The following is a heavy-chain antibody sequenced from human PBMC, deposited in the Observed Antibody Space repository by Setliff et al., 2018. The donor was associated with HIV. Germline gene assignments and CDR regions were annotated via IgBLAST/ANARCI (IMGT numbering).Heavy chain of an antibody. J-gene: IGHJ6*02. CDR3: ARDHETHRYFDWLRGDYYYGMDV. CDR2: MNPNNGNT. V-gene: IGHV1-8*02. D-gene: IGHD3-9*01. Sequence: ASVKVSCKASGYNFTDYDINWVRQATGQGLEWMGWMNPNNGNTGYAEKFQGRVTMTRNTSISTAYMELSSLRSEDTAVYYCARDHETHRYFDWLRGDYYYGMDVWGQGTTVTVSS. CDR1: GYNFTDYD.